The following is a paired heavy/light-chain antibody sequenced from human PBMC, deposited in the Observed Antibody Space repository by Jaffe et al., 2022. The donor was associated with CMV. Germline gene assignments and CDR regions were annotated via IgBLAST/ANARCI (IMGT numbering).Heavy chain of an antibody. J-gene: IGHJ5*02. D-gene: IGHD3-10*01. V-gene: IGHV1-8*01. CDR3: VRTHYIGAWGGNWFDP. CDR1: GYTFINFD. CDR2: MKPNSGDT. Sequence: QVQLVQSGAEVKSPGASVKVSCKASGYTFINFDVNWVRQAAGQGLEWMGWMKPNSGDTGYAQKFQGRINMTRDTSISTAYMELNSLRSEDTAVYYCVRTHYIGAWGGNWFDPWGHGTLVTVSS.
Light chain of an antibody. CDR3: AAWDGSLSAWL. J-gene: IGLJ3*02. V-gene: IGLV1-47*01. Sequence: QSVLTQPPSASGTPGQRVTISCSGGSSNVGSDYVYWYQQLPGTAPRLLIYRNDQRPSGVPDRFSGSKSGTSASLAISGLRSEDEADYYCAAWDGSLSAWLFGGGTKLTVL. CDR1: SSNVGSDY. CDR2: RND.